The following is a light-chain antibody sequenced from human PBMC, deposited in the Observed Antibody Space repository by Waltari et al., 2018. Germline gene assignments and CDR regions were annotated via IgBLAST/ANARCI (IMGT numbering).Light chain of an antibody. Sequence: EIVMTQPPATLSVSPGERATLSCRASQSVTSNLAWYQQEPGQAPRLLIYDASTRATDIPARFSGSGSGTEFTLTISSLQSEDFAVYYCQQYHNWPLTFAGGTKVEIK. V-gene: IGKV3-15*01. J-gene: IGKJ4*01. CDR3: QQYHNWPLT. CDR1: QSVTSN. CDR2: DAS.